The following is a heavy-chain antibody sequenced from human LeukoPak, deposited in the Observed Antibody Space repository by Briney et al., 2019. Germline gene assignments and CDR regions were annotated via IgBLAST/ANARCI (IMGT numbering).Heavy chain of an antibody. CDR3: ARAPLVDGAFDI. D-gene: IGHD5-24*01. CDR2: ISSNSSYI. CDR1: GFTFSSYS. J-gene: IGHJ3*02. V-gene: IGHV3-21*01. Sequence: GGSLRLSCAASGFTFSSYSMNWVRQAPGKGLEWVSSISSNSSYIYYADSVKGRFTISRDNAKNSLYLQMNSLRAEDTAVYYCARAPLVDGAFDIWGQGTMVTVSS.